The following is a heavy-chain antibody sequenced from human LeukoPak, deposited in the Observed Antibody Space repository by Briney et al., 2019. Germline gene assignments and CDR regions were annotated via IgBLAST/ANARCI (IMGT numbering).Heavy chain of an antibody. J-gene: IGHJ4*02. CDR2: IRYDGSNK. D-gene: IGHD3-9*01. CDR1: GFTFSSYG. Sequence: GGSLRLSCAASGFTFSSYGMHWVRQAPGKGLEWVAVIRYDGSNKYYADSVKGRFTISRDNSKNTLYLQMNILRAEDTAVYYCARDRARELRYFDWFNYWGQGTLVTVSS. CDR3: ARDRARELRYFDWFNY. V-gene: IGHV3-33*01.